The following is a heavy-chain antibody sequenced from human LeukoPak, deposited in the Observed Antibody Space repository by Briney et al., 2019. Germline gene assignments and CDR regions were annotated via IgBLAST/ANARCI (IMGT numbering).Heavy chain of an antibody. J-gene: IGHJ6*02. CDR1: GFTFSSYS. V-gene: IGHV3-21*04. CDR2: ISSSSSYI. Sequence: GGSLRLSCAASGFTFSSYSMHWVRQAPGKGLEWISSISSSSSYIYYADSVKGRFTTSRDNAKNSLYLQMNSLRAEDTALYHCARDLWERSSGMDVWGQGTTVTVSS. CDR3: ARDLWERSSGMDV. D-gene: IGHD1-26*01.